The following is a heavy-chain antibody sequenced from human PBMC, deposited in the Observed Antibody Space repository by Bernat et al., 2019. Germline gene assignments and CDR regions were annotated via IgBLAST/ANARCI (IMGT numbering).Heavy chain of an antibody. J-gene: IGHJ6*03. CDR1: GFTFSSYS. V-gene: IGHV3-48*02. CDR2: ISSSSSTI. CDR3: AKAYSSSWYAYPSYYYYYMDV. D-gene: IGHD6-13*01. Sequence: EVQLVESGGGLVQPGGSLRLSCAASGFTFSSYSMNWVRQAPGKGLEWVSYISSSSSTIYYADSVKGRFTISRDNAKNSLYLQMNSQRDEDTAVYYCAKAYSSSWYAYPSYYYYYMDVWGKGTTVTVSS.